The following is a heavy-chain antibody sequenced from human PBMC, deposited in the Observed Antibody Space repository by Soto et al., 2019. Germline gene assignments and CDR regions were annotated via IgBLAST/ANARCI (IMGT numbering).Heavy chain of an antibody. CDR2: IYHSGST. J-gene: IGHJ6*02. D-gene: IGHD3-9*01. CDR3: ARDKLRYFDWFNYYGMDV. CDR1: GGSISSTNW. Sequence: SETLSLTCAVSGGSISSTNWWSWVRQPPGKGLEWIGEIYHSGSTNYNPSLKSRVTISVDKSKNQFSLKLSSVTAADTAVYYCARDKLRYFDWFNYYGMDVWGQGTTVTVSS. V-gene: IGHV4-4*02.